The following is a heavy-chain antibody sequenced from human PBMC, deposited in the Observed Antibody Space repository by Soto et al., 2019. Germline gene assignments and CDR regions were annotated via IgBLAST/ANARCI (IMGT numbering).Heavy chain of an antibody. CDR1: GFTFSSYW. D-gene: IGHD2-2*01. Sequence: GGSLRLSCAASGFTFSSYWMSWVRQAPGKGLEWVANIKQDGSEKYYVDSAKGRFTISRDNAKNSLYLQMNSLRAEDTAVYYCAKGPAIVLVPAAMNYYYGMDVWGQGTTVTVSS. CDR3: AKGPAIVLVPAAMNYYYGMDV. CDR2: IKQDGSEK. V-gene: IGHV3-7*01. J-gene: IGHJ6*02.